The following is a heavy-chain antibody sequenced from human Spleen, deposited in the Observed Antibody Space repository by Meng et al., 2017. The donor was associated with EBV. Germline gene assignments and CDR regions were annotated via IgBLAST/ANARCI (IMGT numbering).Heavy chain of an antibody. Sequence: QVQRVQSGAEAQKPGASVKVSCKASGYTFTGYYMHWVRQAPGQGLEWMGRVNPDSGATNYAQKFQGRVTMTRDTSISTAYMELSRLRSDDTAVYYCAREGYSSSWFVYWGQGTLVTVSS. CDR2: VNPDSGAT. D-gene: IGHD6-13*01. CDR3: AREGYSSSWFVY. CDR1: GYTFTGYY. V-gene: IGHV1-2*06. J-gene: IGHJ5*01.